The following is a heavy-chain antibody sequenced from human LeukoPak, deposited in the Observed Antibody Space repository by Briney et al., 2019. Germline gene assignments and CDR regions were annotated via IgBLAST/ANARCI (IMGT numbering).Heavy chain of an antibody. CDR2: IDHSGST. V-gene: IGHV4-34*08. CDR3: AGNIAARLDY. CDR1: GFTFSDYY. D-gene: IGHD6-6*01. Sequence: LRLSCAASGFTFSDYYMSWIRQPPGKGLEWIGEIDHSGSTNYNPSLKSRVTISVDTSKNQFSLKLSSVTAADTAVYYCAGNIAARLDYWGQRTLVTVSS. J-gene: IGHJ4*02.